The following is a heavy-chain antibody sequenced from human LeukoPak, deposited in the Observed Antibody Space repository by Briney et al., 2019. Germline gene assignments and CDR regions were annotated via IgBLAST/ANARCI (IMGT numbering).Heavy chain of an antibody. CDR1: GGTFSSYA. D-gene: IGHD6-13*01. CDR3: AKSFGKYSSSWYGEGYYYYMDV. CDR2: IIPIFGTA. J-gene: IGHJ6*03. Sequence: ASVKVSCKASGGTFSSYAISWVRQAPGQGLEWMGGIIPIFGTANYAQKFQGRVTITADESTSTAYMELSSLRSEDTAVYYCAKSFGKYSSSWYGEGYYYYMDVWGKGTTVTVSS. V-gene: IGHV1-69*13.